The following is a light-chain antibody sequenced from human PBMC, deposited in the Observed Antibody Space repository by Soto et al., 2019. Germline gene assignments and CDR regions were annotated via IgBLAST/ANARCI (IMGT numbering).Light chain of an antibody. CDR2: GTS. CDR3: QQYNNWPPMST. Sequence: EIVLTQSPATLSLSPGERATLSCRASPSVANFVAWYQQKPGQAPRLLIHGTSTRAADIPARFSGSVSGTEFTLTINSLQPEDFVIYYCQQYNNWPPMSTFGQGTKLEMK. CDR1: PSVANF. J-gene: IGKJ2*01. V-gene: IGKV3-15*01.